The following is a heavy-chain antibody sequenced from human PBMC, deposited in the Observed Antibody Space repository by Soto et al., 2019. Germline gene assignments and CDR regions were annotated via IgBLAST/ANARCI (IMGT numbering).Heavy chain of an antibody. CDR1: GFTFSSSI. Sequence: QMQLVQSGPEVKKPGTSVKVSCKASGFTFSSSIVQWVRQARRQRLERIGWIVVGSGHTNYEQKFQERVTITRDMSTTTASTEPSSLRSEDRAVYYCTTPALRDYWSFELWCRGTRVTVSS. CDR3: TTPALRDYWSFEL. CDR2: IVVGSGHT. J-gene: IGHJ2*01. V-gene: IGHV1-58*01. D-gene: IGHD2-2*01.